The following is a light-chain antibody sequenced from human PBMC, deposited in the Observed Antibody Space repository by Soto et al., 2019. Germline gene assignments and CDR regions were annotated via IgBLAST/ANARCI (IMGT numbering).Light chain of an antibody. CDR3: QQRSNWRGWT. V-gene: IGKV3-11*01. Sequence: EIVLTQSPATLPFSPCEIATLSWSSSQSVSSYLAWYQQKPGQAPRLLIYDSSNRATGIPARFSGSGSGTDFTLTISSLEPEDFAVYYCQQRSNWRGWTFGQGTKVDIK. CDR2: DSS. CDR1: QSVSSY. J-gene: IGKJ1*01.